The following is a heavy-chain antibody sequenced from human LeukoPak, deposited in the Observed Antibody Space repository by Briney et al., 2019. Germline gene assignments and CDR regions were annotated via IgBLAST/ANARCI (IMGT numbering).Heavy chain of an antibody. CDR3: AKDLKE. CDR1: GFTFSSYA. J-gene: IGHJ4*02. V-gene: IGHV3-23*01. Sequence: PGGSLRLSCAASGFTFSSYAMSWVRQAPGKGLEWVSIIGGSGGTYSADSVKGRFTISRDNSKNTLYLQMNSLRAEDTAVYYCAKDLKEWGQGILVTVSS. CDR2: IGGSGGT.